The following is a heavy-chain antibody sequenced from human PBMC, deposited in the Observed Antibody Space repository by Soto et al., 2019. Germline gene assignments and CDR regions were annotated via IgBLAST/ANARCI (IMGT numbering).Heavy chain of an antibody. Sequence: GGSLRLSCAASGFTFSSYGMHWVRQAPGKGLEWVAVIWYDGSNKYYADSVKGRSTISRDNSKNTLYLQMNSLRAEDTAVYYCAKGLGVEPADSWFDTLGQGDPLTVSS. J-gene: IGHJ5*02. V-gene: IGHV3-33*06. CDR1: GFTFSSYG. CDR3: AKGLGVEPADSWFDT. CDR2: IWYDGSNK. D-gene: IGHD2-2*01.